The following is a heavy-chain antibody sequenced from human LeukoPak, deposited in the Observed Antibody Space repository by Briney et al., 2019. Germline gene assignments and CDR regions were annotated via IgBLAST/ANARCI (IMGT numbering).Heavy chain of an antibody. J-gene: IGHJ2*01. CDR2: IAHDGSQT. CDR1: RFIFSNYV. Sequence: GGSLRLSCAASRFIFSNYVMHWVRQAPGKGLEWVAVIAHDGSQTYYSDSVKGRFTLSRDNSKNTLYLQMSSLRAEDTAVYFCAKDGGSNSYWYFDLWGRGTLVTVSS. V-gene: IGHV3-30*04. D-gene: IGHD1-26*01. CDR3: AKDGGSNSYWYFDL.